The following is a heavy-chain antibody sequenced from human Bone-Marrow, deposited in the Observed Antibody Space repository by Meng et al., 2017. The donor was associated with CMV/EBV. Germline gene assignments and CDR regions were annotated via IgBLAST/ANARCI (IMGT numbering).Heavy chain of an antibody. CDR3: ARDPGSSWQFNWFDP. V-gene: IGHV4-4*02. CDR2: IYNGGGS. J-gene: IGHJ5*02. CDR1: GGSIRGSGW. D-gene: IGHD6-13*01. Sequence: GGSIRGSGWWNGVGWTPGRRLGWSGEIYNGGGSSYSQTVKGHVTISVEQSKSQFSLKLRSVPAAETTVSYCARDPGSSWQFNWFDPWGQGTLVTVSS.